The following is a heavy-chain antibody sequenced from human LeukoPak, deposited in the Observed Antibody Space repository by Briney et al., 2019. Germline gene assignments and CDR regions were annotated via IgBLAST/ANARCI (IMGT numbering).Heavy chain of an antibody. J-gene: IGHJ4*02. V-gene: IGHV1-18*01. CDR2: IRVYNGST. D-gene: IGHD4-17*01. CDR1: GYTFSSYG. Sequence: ASVKVSCKASGYTFSSYGIGWVRQAPGQGLEWLGWIRVYNGSTKYAQKLQGRVTVTTDTSTSTAYLELRSLRSDDTAVYYCARTQDDYGDYPFEYWGQGTLVTVSS. CDR3: ARTQDDYGDYPFEY.